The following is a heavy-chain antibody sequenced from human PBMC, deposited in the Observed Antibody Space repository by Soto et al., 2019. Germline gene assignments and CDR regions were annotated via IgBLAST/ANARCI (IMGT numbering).Heavy chain of an antibody. V-gene: IGHV3-23*01. CDR3: AKLQRRDMQQWLQAFNV. CDR1: GFDFSDFA. J-gene: IGHJ3*01. Sequence: GGSLRLSCGASGFDFSDFAMSWIRQAPGKGLEWVSTISGDGADIYADSVKGRFTVSRDNSKNLLYLQMNSLRVDDAATYYCAKLQRRDMQQWLQAFNVWGQGTRVTVSS. CDR2: ISGDGA. D-gene: IGHD6-19*01.